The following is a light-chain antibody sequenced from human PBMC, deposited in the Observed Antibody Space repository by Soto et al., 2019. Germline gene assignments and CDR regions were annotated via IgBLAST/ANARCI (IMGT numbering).Light chain of an antibody. CDR3: KQYHDFPST. Sequence: VIWMTQSPSLLSASTGDRVTISCRMSQGISNFLAWYQQKPGKAPELLIYAASTLQTGVPSRFSGSGFGTNFTLTISGLLSEVFETYSCKQYHDFPSTFGQGTKGDIK. J-gene: IGKJ1*01. CDR2: AAS. CDR1: QGISNF. V-gene: IGKV1D-8*01.